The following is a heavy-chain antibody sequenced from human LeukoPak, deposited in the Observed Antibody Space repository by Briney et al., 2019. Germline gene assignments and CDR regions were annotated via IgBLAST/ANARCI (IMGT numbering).Heavy chain of an antibody. CDR3: SICRSAWYSGLDY. D-gene: IGHD6-19*01. CDR2: ISASGGST. Sequence: GGTLRLSCAASGFTFNTYAITWVRQAPAKGLEWVSPISASGGSTYYADSVKGRFTISRDNSKNTLYLQMNSLGAEDTAVYYCSICRSAWYSGLDYWGQGTLVTVSA. V-gene: IGHV3-23*01. CDR1: GFTFNTYA. J-gene: IGHJ4*02.